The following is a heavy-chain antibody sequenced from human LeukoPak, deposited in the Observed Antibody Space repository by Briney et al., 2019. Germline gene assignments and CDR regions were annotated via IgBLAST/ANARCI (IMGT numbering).Heavy chain of an antibody. CDR1: GFTFSSYA. J-gene: IGHJ4*02. CDR2: ISGSGGST. CDR3: AREKRWELFFDY. V-gene: IGHV3-23*01. D-gene: IGHD1-26*01. Sequence: GGSLRLSCAASGFTFSSYAMSWVRQAPGKGLEWVSAISGSGGSTYYADSVKGRFTISRDNAKNSLYLQMNSLRAEDTAVYYCAREKRWELFFDYWGQGTLVTVSS.